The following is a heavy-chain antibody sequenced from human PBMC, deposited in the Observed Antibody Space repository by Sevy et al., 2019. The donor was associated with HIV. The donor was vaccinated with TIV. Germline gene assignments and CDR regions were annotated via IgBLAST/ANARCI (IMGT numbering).Heavy chain of an antibody. V-gene: IGHV3-7*01. CDR3: ARGRRNWGLGGLDV. CDR1: GFTFSDSW. CDR2: IKEDGNER. D-gene: IGHD3-16*01. J-gene: IGHJ6*02. Sequence: GGSLRLSCAASGFTFSDSWMTWVRQAPGKGLEWVANIKEDGNERYYVDSVKGGFTLSRDNAKMSVYLELTSLRVEDSAIYCCARGRRNWGLGGLDVWGQGTTVTVSS.